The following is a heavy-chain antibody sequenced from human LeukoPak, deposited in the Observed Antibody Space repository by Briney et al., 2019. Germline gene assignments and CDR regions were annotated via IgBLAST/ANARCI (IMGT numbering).Heavy chain of an antibody. Sequence: GGSLRLSCAASGFTVSSNYMSWVRQAPGKGLEWVSVIYSGGSTYYADSVKGRFTISRDNSKNTLYLQMSSLRAEDTAVYYCARETGYCSGGSCYSLTGFDYWGQGTLVTVSS. J-gene: IGHJ4*02. V-gene: IGHV3-66*01. D-gene: IGHD2-15*01. CDR3: ARETGYCSGGSCYSLTGFDY. CDR1: GFTVSSNY. CDR2: IYSGGST.